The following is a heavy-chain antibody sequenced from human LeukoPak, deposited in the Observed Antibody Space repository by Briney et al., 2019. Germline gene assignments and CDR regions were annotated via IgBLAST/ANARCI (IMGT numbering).Heavy chain of an antibody. V-gene: IGHV3-33*01. CDR3: ARVEVNAFHD. Sequence: GRSLRLSCAASGFNFFTYGMHWVRQAPGKGLEWVAVIWYDGSNKYYADSVKGRFTISRDNSKSTLSLQMNSLRAEDTAVYYCARVEVNAFHDWGQGTLVSVSA. D-gene: IGHD2-8*01. J-gene: IGHJ1*01. CDR1: GFNFFTYG. CDR2: IWYDGSNK.